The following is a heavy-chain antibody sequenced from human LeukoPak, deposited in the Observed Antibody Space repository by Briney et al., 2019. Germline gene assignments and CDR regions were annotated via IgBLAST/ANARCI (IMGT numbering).Heavy chain of an antibody. V-gene: IGHV5-51*01. Sequence: GESLKISCKGSGYSFSNYWIGWVRQMPGKGLEWMGIIYPGDSDTRYRSSFQGQVTTSADKSISTAYLQWSSLKASDTAMYYCARLKTTGGFFYYYMDVWGQGTTVTVSS. CDR3: ARLKTTGGFFYYYMDV. CDR1: GYSFSNYW. CDR2: IYPGDSDT. J-gene: IGHJ6*03. D-gene: IGHD4-17*01.